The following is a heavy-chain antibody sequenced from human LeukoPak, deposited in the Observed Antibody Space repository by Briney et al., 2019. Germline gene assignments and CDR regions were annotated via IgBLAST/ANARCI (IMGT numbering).Heavy chain of an antibody. V-gene: IGHV3-15*01. D-gene: IGHD3-22*01. CDR3: AKYDTSVNFDY. CDR1: GFSFTNAW. CDR2: IKSSADGGTT. J-gene: IGHJ4*02. Sequence: GGSLRLSCVASGFSFTNAWMSCVRQAPGKGLEWVGHIKSSADGGTTDYAAPVKGRFIISRDDSKDTLYLQVNSLRTDDTAVYYCAKYDTSVNFDYWGQGTLVIVSS.